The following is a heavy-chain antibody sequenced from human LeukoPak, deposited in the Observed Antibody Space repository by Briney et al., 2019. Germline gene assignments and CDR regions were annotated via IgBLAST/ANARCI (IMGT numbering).Heavy chain of an antibody. Sequence: GGSLRLSCAASGFTFSSYSMNWVRQAPGKGLEWVSSISSSSSYIYYADSGKGRFPISRDNAKNPLYLQMNSLRAEDTAVYYCARVRGSYYYYYYMDVWGKGTTVTVSS. D-gene: IGHD1-26*01. CDR2: ISSSSSYI. J-gene: IGHJ6*03. CDR1: GFTFSSYS. CDR3: ARVRGSYYYYYYMDV. V-gene: IGHV3-21*01.